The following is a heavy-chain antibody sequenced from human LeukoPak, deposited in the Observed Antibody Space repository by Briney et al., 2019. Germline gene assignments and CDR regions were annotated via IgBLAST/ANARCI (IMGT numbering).Heavy chain of an antibody. CDR2: IYHTGST. CDR1: GGSISSDSYY. J-gene: IGHJ4*02. CDR3: ARSTHDYDFWSGYYPLDS. Sequence: SETLSLTCTVSGGSISSDSYYWGWIRQPPAKGLEWIGGIYHTGSTYYNPSLKSRVTMSVETSKKQFSLKLSSVTAADMAVYYCARSTHDYDFWSGYYPLDSWGQGTLVTVSS. V-gene: IGHV4-39*01. D-gene: IGHD3-3*01.